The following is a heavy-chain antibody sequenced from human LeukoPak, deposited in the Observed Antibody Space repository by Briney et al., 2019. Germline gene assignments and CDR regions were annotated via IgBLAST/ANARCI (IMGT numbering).Heavy chain of an antibody. Sequence: GGSLRLSCAASGFTFSDYAMHWVRQAPGKGLEFVSVIGPIGVYTYYANSVKGRFTISGDNSKSTVSLQMGSLRDEDMAVYYCARSPPGRTNWNYYDYWGRGTLVTVSS. D-gene: IGHD1-1*01. CDR2: IGPIGVYT. CDR3: ARSPPGRTNWNYYDY. V-gene: IGHV3-64*01. CDR1: GFTFSDYA. J-gene: IGHJ4*02.